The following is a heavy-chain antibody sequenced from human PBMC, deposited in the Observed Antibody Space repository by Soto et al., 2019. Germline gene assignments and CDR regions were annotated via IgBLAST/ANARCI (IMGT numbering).Heavy chain of an antibody. Sequence: GGSLRLSFAASGFTFSSYSMNWVRQAPGKGLEWVSYISSSSSTIYYADSVKGRFTISRGNAKNSLYLQMNSLRDEDTAVYYCARPEYSSSSYGMDVWGQGTTVTVSS. V-gene: IGHV3-48*02. J-gene: IGHJ6*02. CDR3: ARPEYSSSSYGMDV. D-gene: IGHD6-6*01. CDR1: GFTFSSYS. CDR2: ISSSSSTI.